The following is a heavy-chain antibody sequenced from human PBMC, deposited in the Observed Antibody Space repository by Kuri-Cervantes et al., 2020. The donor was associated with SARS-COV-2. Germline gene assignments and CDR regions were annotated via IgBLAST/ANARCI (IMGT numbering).Heavy chain of an antibody. CDR3: ARDPGSGYDYGFDY. Sequence: ASVKVSCKASGYTFTSYDINWVRQATGQGLEWMGWMNPNSGNTGYAQKFQGRVTITRNTSISTAYMELSSLRSDDTAVYYCARDPGSGYDYGFDYWGQGTLVTVSS. CDR1: GYTFTSYD. CDR2: MNPNSGNT. V-gene: IGHV1-8*03. D-gene: IGHD5-12*01. J-gene: IGHJ4*02.